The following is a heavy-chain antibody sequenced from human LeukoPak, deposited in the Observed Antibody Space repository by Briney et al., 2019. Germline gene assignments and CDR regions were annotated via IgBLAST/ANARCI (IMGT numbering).Heavy chain of an antibody. J-gene: IGHJ3*01. CDR3: ASDSISMNAFDA. D-gene: IGHD3-22*01. CDR1: GGSFTTHY. Sequence: SETLSLTCTVSGGSFTTHYWGWIRQPPGKGLEWIGYISYIGSTNYNPSLNSRVTISIDTSKNEVSLMLTSVTAADTAVYYCASDSISMNAFDAWGQGTSHRLF. CDR2: ISYIGST. V-gene: IGHV4-59*11.